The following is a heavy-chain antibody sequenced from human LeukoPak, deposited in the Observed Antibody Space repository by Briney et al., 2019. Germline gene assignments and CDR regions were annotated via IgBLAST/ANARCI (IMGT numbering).Heavy chain of an antibody. Sequence: PSETLFLTCSVSGGSISGYYWSWIRQPPGKGPEWIGYIYYSGSTNYNPSLKSRVTISVDTSKNQFSLKLTSLTAADTAVYYCARAAAAGPHYYYGMDVWGKETTVTVSS. D-gene: IGHD6-13*01. V-gene: IGHV4-59*01. CDR1: GGSISGYY. CDR2: IYYSGST. CDR3: ARAAAAGPHYYYGMDV. J-gene: IGHJ6*04.